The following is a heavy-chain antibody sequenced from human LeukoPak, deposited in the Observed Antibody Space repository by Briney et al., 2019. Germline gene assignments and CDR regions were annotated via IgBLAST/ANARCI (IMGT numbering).Heavy chain of an antibody. CDR2: IIPIFGTA. D-gene: IGHD3-10*01. J-gene: IGHJ6*04. CDR3: AITMVRGFMDV. V-gene: IGHV1-69*05. CDR1: GGTFSSYA. Sequence: SVKVSCKASGGTFSSYAISWVRQAPAQGLEWMGRIIPIFGTANYAQKFQGRVTITTDESTSTAYMELSSLRSEETAVYYCAITMVRGFMDVWGKGTTVTVSS.